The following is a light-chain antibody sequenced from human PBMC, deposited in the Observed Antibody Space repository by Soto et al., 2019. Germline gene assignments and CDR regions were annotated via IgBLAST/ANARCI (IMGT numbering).Light chain of an antibody. CDR3: QQRSAWPQIA. CDR2: DAS. J-gene: IGKJ5*01. Sequence: EIVLTQSPATLSLSPGERATLSCRASQSVSSYLAWYQQKPGQAPRLLIYDASNRATGIPARFSGSGTGTDFTLTLSSLEPEDFAVYYCQQRSAWPQIAFGQGTRLEIK. V-gene: IGKV3-11*01. CDR1: QSVSSY.